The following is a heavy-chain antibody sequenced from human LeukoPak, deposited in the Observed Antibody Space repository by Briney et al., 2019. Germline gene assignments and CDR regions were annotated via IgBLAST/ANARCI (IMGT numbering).Heavy chain of an antibody. Sequence: LGESLKISCKGSGYSFTSYWIGWVRQMPGKGLEWMGIIYPGDSDTRYSPSFQGQVTISADKSISPAYLQWSSLKASDTAMYYCAMITMVRGVTWFDPWGQGTLVTVSS. CDR3: AMITMVRGVTWFDP. V-gene: IGHV5-51*01. D-gene: IGHD3-10*01. CDR2: IYPGDSDT. CDR1: GYSFTSYW. J-gene: IGHJ5*02.